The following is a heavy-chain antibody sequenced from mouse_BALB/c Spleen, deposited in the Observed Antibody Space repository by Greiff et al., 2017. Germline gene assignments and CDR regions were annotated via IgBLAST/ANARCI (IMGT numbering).Heavy chain of an antibody. J-gene: IGHJ4*01. CDR3: SRSENYYAMDY. CDR1: GYTFTSYW. V-gene: IGHV1-55*01. CDR2: IYPGRGIT. Sequence: QVQLQQPGAELVKPGASVKMSCKASGYTFTSYWINWVKQRPGEGLEWIGDIYPGRGITNYNGKFKSKATLTLDTSSSTAYMQLSSLTSEDSAVYYGSRSENYYAMDYWGQGTSVTVSA.